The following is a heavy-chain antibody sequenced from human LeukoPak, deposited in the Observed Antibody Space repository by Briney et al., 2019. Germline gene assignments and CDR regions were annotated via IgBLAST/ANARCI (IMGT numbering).Heavy chain of an antibody. D-gene: IGHD2-21*01. J-gene: IGHJ4*02. Sequence: GGSPRLSCAASAFTFSTYGMHWVRQAPGKGLEWVASIWYDGSNKYYADSVKGRFTISRDNSKNTLYLQMNSLRAEDTAVYYCARGYSGGSWPVNFEFWGRGSLVTVSS. CDR2: IWYDGSNK. V-gene: IGHV3-33*01. CDR3: ARGYSGGSWPVNFEF. CDR1: AFTFSTYG.